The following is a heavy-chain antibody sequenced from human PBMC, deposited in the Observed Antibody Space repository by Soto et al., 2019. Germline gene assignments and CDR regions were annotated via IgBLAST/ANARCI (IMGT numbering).Heavy chain of an antibody. D-gene: IGHD6-13*01. Sequence: SETLSLTCTVSGGSISSGGYYWSWIRQHPGKGLEWIGYIYYSGSTYYNPSLKSRVTISVDTSKNQFSLKLSSVTAAETAVYYCARDRGAAAYWFDPWGQGTLVTVSS. V-gene: IGHV4-31*03. CDR2: IYYSGST. CDR1: GGSISSGGYY. J-gene: IGHJ5*02. CDR3: ARDRGAAAYWFDP.